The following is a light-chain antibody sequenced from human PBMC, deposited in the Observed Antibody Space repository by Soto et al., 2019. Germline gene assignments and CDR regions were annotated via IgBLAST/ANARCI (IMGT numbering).Light chain of an antibody. Sequence: EIVMTQSPATLSVSPGESATLSCRASQSVSSNLAWYQQKPGQAPRLLIYGASTRATGIPARFSGSGSGTEFTLTISSLQSEDFAVYYCQQYNNWPPCTFVQGTKLEIK. J-gene: IGKJ2*02. CDR2: GAS. V-gene: IGKV3-15*01. CDR3: QQYNNWPPCT. CDR1: QSVSSN.